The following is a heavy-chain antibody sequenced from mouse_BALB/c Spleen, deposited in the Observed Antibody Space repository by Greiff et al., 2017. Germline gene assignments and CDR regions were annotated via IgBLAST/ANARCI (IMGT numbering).Heavy chain of an antibody. CDR2: ISSGGGST. J-gene: IGHJ2*01. CDR1: GFAFSSYD. CDR3: ARHRDTTFDY. Sequence: VESGGGLVKPGGSLKLSCAASGFAFSSYDMSWVRQTPEKRLEWVAYISSGGGSTYYPDTVKGRFTISRDNAKNTLYLQMSSLKSEDTAMYYCARHRDTTFDYWGQGTTLTVSS. D-gene: IGHD1-1*01. V-gene: IGHV5-12-1*01.